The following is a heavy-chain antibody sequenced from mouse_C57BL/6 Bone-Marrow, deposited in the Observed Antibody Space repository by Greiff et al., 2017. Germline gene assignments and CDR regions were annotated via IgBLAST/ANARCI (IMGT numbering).Heavy chain of an antibody. D-gene: IGHD1-1*01. Sequence: VKLQESGAELVRPGTSVKVSCKASGYAFTNYLIEWVKQRPGQGLEWIGVINPGSGGTNYNGKFKGKATLTADKSSSTAYMQLSSLTSEDSAVYFCARYYYGSYFDYWGQGTTLTVSS. V-gene: IGHV1-54*01. CDR2: INPGSGGT. J-gene: IGHJ2*01. CDR1: GYAFTNYL. CDR3: ARYYYGSYFDY.